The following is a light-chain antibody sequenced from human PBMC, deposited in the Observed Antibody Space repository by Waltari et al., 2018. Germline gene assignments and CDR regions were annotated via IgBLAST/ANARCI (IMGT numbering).Light chain of an antibody. CDR2: AAS. CDR1: QGISNS. J-gene: IGKJ1*01. Sequence: DIQMTQAPSSLSASVGDRVTITCRASQGISNSLAWYHQKPGKAPKLLLYAASRLESGVPSRFSGSGSGTDYTLTISSLQPADFATYYCQQYYSTPQTFGPGTKVEIK. V-gene: IGKV1-NL1*01. CDR3: QQYYSTPQT.